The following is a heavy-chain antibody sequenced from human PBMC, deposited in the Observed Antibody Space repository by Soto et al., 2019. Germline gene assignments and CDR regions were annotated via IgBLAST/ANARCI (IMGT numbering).Heavy chain of an antibody. Sequence: GGSLRLSCAASGFTFSSYSMNWVRQAPGKGLEWVSYISSSSSTIYYADSVKGRFTISRDNAKNSLYLQMNSLRAEDTAVYYCARDGGGPYDFWSGYFPPSPDYWGQGTLVTVSS. CDR2: ISSSSSTI. CDR1: GFTFSSYS. D-gene: IGHD3-3*01. CDR3: ARDGGGPYDFWSGYFPPSPDY. J-gene: IGHJ4*02. V-gene: IGHV3-48*01.